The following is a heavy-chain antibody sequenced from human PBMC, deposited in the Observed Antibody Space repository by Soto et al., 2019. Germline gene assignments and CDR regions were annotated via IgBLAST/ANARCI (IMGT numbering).Heavy chain of an antibody. V-gene: IGHV3-53*01. CDR2: IYSGGRT. CDR3: ARGSDYDILTGYCSYFDY. J-gene: IGHJ4*02. Sequence: PGGSLRLSCAASGFTVSRKYMSWVRQAPGKGLEWVSVIYSGGRTDYADSVKGRFTISRDNSKNTLYLQMNSLRAEDTAVYYCARGSDYDILTGYCSYFDYWGQGTLVTVSS. D-gene: IGHD3-9*01. CDR1: GFTVSRKY.